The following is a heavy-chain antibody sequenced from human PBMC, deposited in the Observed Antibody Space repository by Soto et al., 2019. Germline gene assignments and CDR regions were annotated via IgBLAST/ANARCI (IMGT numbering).Heavy chain of an antibody. V-gene: IGHV4-39*01. CDR3: ARQNARDFDWLLPSFSY. D-gene: IGHD3-9*01. Sequence: SETLSLTCTVSGGSISSSSYYWGWIRQPPGKGLEWIGSIYYSGSTYYNPSLKSRVTISVDTSKNQFSLKLSSVTAADTAVYYCARQNARDFDWLLPSFSYWGQGTLVTVSS. J-gene: IGHJ4*02. CDR2: IYYSGST. CDR1: GGSISSSSYY.